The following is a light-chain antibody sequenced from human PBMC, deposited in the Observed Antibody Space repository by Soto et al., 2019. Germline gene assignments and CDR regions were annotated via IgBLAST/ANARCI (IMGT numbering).Light chain of an antibody. J-gene: IGKJ1*01. V-gene: IGKV1-5*01. Sequence: TQSPATLSVSLGDRVTITCRASQSISTCVAWYQQKPGKAPNLLIYAASILQSGVPSRFSGSGSGTEFTPTIISLQPDDFATYYCQQHNNIRGTFGQGTKVDIK. CDR1: QSISTC. CDR2: AAS. CDR3: QQHNNIRGT.